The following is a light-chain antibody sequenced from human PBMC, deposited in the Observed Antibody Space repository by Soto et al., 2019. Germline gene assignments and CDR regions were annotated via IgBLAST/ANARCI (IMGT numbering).Light chain of an antibody. CDR1: QSIRTS. CDR2: DES. J-gene: IGKJ5*01. CDR3: QKYGSSTIT. Sequence: ELVMTQSPATLSLSAGERATLSCRGSQSIRTSLAWYKQNTGTAPRLVILDESNRANGIPDRLSGSGSGTDLNLTISRLEPEDFAVYYCQKYGSSTITCGQGTRLEIK. V-gene: IGKV3-20*01.